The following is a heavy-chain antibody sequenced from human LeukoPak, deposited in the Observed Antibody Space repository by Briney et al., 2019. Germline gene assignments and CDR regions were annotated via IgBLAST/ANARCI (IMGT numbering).Heavy chain of an antibody. J-gene: IGHJ4*02. CDR3: AKGPNDSSNYLFDY. D-gene: IGHD4-11*01. V-gene: IGHV3-23*01. CDR1: GFTFSSHA. Sequence: GGSLRLSCAASGFTFSSHAMSWVRQAPGKGLEWVSLIIGSGVDTYYAASVKGRFTISRDNSKNTLYVQMNSLGGEDTAVYYCAKGPNDSSNYLFDYWGQGTLVTVSS. CDR2: IIGSGVDT.